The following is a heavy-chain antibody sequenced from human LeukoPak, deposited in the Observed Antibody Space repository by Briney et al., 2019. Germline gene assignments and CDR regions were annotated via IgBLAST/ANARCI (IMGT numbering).Heavy chain of an antibody. D-gene: IGHD3-3*01. CDR3: AKELAFLEKQLYPRLAFDI. CDR2: SSFDGSNE. J-gene: IGHJ3*02. CDR1: GFPFSGYG. V-gene: IGHV3-30*18. Sequence: PGGSLRLSCAASGFPFSGYGMHWVRQAPGKGLEWVALSSFDGSNEYHANSVKGRFTISRDNSKNTLFLQMNSLRPEDTAVYYCAKELAFLEKQLYPRLAFDIWGHGTLVTVSS.